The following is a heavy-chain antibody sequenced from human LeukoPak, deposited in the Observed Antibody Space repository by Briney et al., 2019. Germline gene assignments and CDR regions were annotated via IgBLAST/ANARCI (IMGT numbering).Heavy chain of an antibody. CDR1: GGSISSYY. V-gene: IGHV4-59*01. Sequence: SETLSLTCTVSGGSISSYYWSWIRQPPGKGLEWIGYIYYSGSTNCNPSLKSRVTISVDTSKNQFSLKLSSVTAADTAVYYCARGGYYFDYWGQGTLVTVSS. CDR2: IYYSGST. CDR3: ARGGYYFDY. D-gene: IGHD5-12*01. J-gene: IGHJ4*02.